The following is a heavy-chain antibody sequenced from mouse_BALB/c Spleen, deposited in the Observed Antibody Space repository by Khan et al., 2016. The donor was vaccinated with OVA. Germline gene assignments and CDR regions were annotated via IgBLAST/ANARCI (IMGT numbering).Heavy chain of an antibody. CDR1: GFNIKNTY. CDR2: IDPANGNT. CDR3: AYSLLLYPMDY. Sequence: EVKLLESGAEFVKPGASVRLSCTASGFNIKNTYIHWVKQRPEQGLEWIGRIDPANGNTKYDPKFQGKATITADTSSTIAYLQLNSLTSEDTAVYYCAYSLLLYPMDYCGQGTSVTVSS. V-gene: IGHV14-3*02. D-gene: IGHD1-2*01. J-gene: IGHJ4*01.